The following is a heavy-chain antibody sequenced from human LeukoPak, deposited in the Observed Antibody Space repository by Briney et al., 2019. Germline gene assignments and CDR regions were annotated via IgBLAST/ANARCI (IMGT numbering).Heavy chain of an antibody. V-gene: IGHV4-59*08. J-gene: IGHJ6*02. D-gene: IGHD3-22*01. Sequence: SETLSLTCTVSGCTISSYYWSWIRQPPGKGLEWIGYINYSGNTNYNPSLKSRVTISVDTSKNQFSLKLSSVTAADTAVYYCARQEGGGYYPHYHYYGMDVWGQGTTVTVSS. CDR2: INYSGNT. CDR3: ARQEGGGYYPHYHYYGMDV. CDR1: GCTISSYY.